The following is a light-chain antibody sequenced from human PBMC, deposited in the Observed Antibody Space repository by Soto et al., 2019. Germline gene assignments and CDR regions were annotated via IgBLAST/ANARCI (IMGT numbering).Light chain of an antibody. CDR2: SAS. V-gene: IGKV3-15*01. CDR3: HQYTHLWT. J-gene: IGKJ1*01. Sequence: RVMSQYPSTLSVSAGERATLSSRASQGISNKLAWYQHKSGPPPRLLIYSASIRAAGVPARFSGSGSGTEFTLTISSLPSEDFAVYYCHQYTHLWTFGQGTKVDI. CDR1: QGISNK.